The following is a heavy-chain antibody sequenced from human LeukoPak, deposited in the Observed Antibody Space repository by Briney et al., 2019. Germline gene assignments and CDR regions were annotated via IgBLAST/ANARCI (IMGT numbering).Heavy chain of an antibody. J-gene: IGHJ6*02. CDR3: ARSTIVMDV. CDR2: ISYDGSNK. CDR1: GFTFSSYA. Sequence: GGSLRLSCAASGFTFSSYAMHWVRRAPGKGLEWVAVISYDGSNKYYADSVKGRFTISRDNSKNTLYLQMNSLRAEDTAVYYCARSTIVMDVWGQGTTVTVSS. V-gene: IGHV3-30*04. D-gene: IGHD2-15*01.